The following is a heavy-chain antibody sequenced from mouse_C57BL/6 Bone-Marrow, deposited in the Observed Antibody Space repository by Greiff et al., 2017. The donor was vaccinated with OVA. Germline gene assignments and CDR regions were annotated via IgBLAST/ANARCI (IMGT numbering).Heavy chain of an antibody. CDR1: GYTFTSYW. CDR3: ARAGGLRPHGY. CDR2: IDPSDSYT. V-gene: IGHV1-69*01. D-gene: IGHD2-4*01. Sequence: VQLQQPGAELVMPGASVKLSCKASGYTFTSYWMHWVKQRPGQGLEWIGEIDPSDSYTNYNQKFKGKSTLTVDKSSSTAYMQLSSLTSEDSAVYYCARAGGLRPHGYWGQGTTLTVSS. J-gene: IGHJ2*01.